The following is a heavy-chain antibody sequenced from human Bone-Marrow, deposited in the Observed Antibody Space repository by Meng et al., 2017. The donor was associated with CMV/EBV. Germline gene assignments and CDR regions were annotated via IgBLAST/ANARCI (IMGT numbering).Heavy chain of an antibody. Sequence: ASVKVFCKAFGYTFTGYYMHWVRQAPGQGLEWMGWINPNSGGTNYAQKFQGRVTMTRDTSISTAYMELSRLRSDDTAVYYCARVALDYDFWSGYYPYYYYGMDVWGQGTTVTVSS. D-gene: IGHD3-3*01. CDR2: INPNSGGT. CDR3: ARVALDYDFWSGYYPYYYYGMDV. V-gene: IGHV1-2*02. CDR1: GYTFTGYY. J-gene: IGHJ6*02.